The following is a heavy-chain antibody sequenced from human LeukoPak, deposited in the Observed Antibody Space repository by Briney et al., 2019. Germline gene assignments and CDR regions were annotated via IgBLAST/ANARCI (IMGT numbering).Heavy chain of an antibody. Sequence: SETLSLTCTVSGYSISSGYYWGWIRQPPGRGLEWIGSIYHSGSTYYNPSLKSRVTISVDTSKNQFSLKLSSVTAADTAVYYCARVEDTSYDYWGQGTLVTVSS. V-gene: IGHV4-38-2*02. CDR2: IYHSGST. CDR3: ARVEDTSYDY. D-gene: IGHD2-2*01. CDR1: GYSISSGYY. J-gene: IGHJ4*02.